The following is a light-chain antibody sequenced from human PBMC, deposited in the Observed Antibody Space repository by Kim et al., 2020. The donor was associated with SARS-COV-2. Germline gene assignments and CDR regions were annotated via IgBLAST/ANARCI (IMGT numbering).Light chain of an antibody. CDR3: QQYDTSKT. V-gene: IGKV3-20*01. Sequence: WSPGERVTLSCRASQTIYNSYLAWYQQKPAQAPRLLIYDSSTRATGIPDRFSGSGSGTDFTLTISRLEPEDVAVYYCQQYDTSKTFGQGTKVDIK. CDR1: QTIYNSY. J-gene: IGKJ1*01. CDR2: DSS.